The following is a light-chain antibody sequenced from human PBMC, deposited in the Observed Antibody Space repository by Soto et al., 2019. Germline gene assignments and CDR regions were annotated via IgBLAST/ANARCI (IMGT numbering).Light chain of an antibody. CDR1: SSDVGYYNH. CDR2: EVT. CDR3: SSYTSSSTLV. V-gene: IGLV2-14*01. J-gene: IGLJ2*01. Sequence: QSALTQPASVSGSPGQSITISCTGTSSDVGYYNHVSWYQQHPGKAPKLMIYEVTKRPSGVSNRVSGSKSGNTASLTISGLQAEDEADYYCSSYTSSSTLVFGGGTKLTVL.